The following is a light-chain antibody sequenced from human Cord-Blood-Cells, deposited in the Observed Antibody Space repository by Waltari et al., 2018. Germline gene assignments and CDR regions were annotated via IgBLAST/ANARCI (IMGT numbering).Light chain of an antibody. CDR3: QAWDSSTTV. J-gene: IGLJ1*01. CDR2: QDS. Sequence: SYELTQPPSVSVSPGQQASITCSGDKLGDKYACWYQQKPGQSPVLVIYQDSKRPSGIPERFSGSNSGNIATLTISGTQAMDEADYYCQAWDSSTTVFGTGTKVTVL. CDR1: KLGDKY. V-gene: IGLV3-1*01.